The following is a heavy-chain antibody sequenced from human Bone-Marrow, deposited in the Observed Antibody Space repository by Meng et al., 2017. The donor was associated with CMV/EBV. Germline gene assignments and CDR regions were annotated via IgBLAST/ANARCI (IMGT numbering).Heavy chain of an antibody. CDR2: ISAYNGNA. V-gene: IGHV1-18*01. J-gene: IGHJ4*02. CDR3: ARSDYDFWSGYYVY. CDR1: GYTFTTYD. Sequence: ASVKVSCKASGYTFTTYDINWVRQAPGQGLEWMGWISAYNGNANYAQNLQGRVTMTTDTSTSTAYMELRSLRSDDTALYYCARSDYDFWSGYYVYWGQGTLVTVSS. D-gene: IGHD3-3*01.